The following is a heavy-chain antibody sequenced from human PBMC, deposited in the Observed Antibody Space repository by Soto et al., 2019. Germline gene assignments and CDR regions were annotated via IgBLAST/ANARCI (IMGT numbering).Heavy chain of an antibody. CDR2: IIPIFGTA. D-gene: IGHD2-2*01. CDR1: GGTFSSCA. CDR3: ATSPQKYCSSTSCYHYYYGMDV. V-gene: IGHV1-69*06. J-gene: IGHJ6*02. Sequence: QVQLVQSGAEVKKPGSSVKVSCKASGGTFSSCAISWVRQAPGQGLEWMGGIIPIFGTANYAQKFQGRVTITADKSTSTAYMELSSLRSEDTAVYYCATSPQKYCSSTSCYHYYYGMDVWGQGTTVTVSS.